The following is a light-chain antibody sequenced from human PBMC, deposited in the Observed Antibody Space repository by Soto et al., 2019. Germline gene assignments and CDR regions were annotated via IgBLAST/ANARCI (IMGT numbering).Light chain of an antibody. CDR3: QPYNSYSTWN. J-gene: IGKJ4*01. V-gene: IGKV1-5*03. CDR2: KAS. Sequence: DIQMTQSPPTLSASVGDRVTITCRASESISRWLAWYQQKPGKAPKLLIYKASNLESGVPSRFSGSGTGTEFTLTISTLPPDDFATYDCQPYNSYSTWNFGEGTQVEIK. CDR1: ESISRW.